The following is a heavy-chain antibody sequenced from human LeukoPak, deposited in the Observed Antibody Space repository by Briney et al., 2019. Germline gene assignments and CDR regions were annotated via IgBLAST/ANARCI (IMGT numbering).Heavy chain of an antibody. D-gene: IGHD3-10*01. CDR3: ASSVGELLSYGKPSFTGAPRPLI. Sequence: PGGSLRLSCAASGFTFSSYSMNWVRQAPGKGLEWVSSISSSSSYIYYADSVKGRFTISRDNAKNSLYLQMNSLRAEDTAVYYCASSVGELLSYGKPSFTGAPRPLIWGQGTTVTVSS. CDR1: GFTFSSYS. J-gene: IGHJ6*02. V-gene: IGHV3-21*01. CDR2: ISSSSSYI.